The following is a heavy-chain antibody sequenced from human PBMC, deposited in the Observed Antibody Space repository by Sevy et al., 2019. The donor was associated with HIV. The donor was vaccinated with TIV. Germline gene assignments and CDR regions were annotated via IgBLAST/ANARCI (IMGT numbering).Heavy chain of an antibody. CDR3: AKVWGFNKWLFDY. J-gene: IGHJ4*02. Sequence: GGSLRLSCAASGFTFSSYAMSWVRQAPGKGLEWASAISGSGGSTYYADSVKGRFTISRDNSKNTLYLQMNSLRAEDTAVYYCAKVWGFNKWLFDYWGQGTLVTVSS. D-gene: IGHD6-19*01. CDR2: ISGSGGST. V-gene: IGHV3-23*01. CDR1: GFTFSSYA.